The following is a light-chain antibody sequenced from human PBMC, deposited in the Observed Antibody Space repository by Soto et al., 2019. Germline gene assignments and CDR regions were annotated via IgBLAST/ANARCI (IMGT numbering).Light chain of an antibody. CDR1: QSVSSS. Sequence: EIVMTQSPASLSVSPGERATLSCRASQSVSSSLAWNQQKPGQAPRLLIYGASTRATGIPARFSRSGSETAFTLTITSLHSEDSAVYYCPQYNNWWTFGQGTKLEIK. CDR3: PQYNNWWT. V-gene: IGKV3-15*01. CDR2: GAS. J-gene: IGKJ1*01.